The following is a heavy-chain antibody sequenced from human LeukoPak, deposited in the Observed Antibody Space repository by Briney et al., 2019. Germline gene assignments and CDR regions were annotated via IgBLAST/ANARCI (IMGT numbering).Heavy chain of an antibody. Sequence: PSETLSLTCTVSGGSISSYYWRWIRQPPGQGLEWIGYIYYSGSTNYNPSLKSRVTISVDTSKNQFSLKLSSVTAADTAVYYCARRGDYDTYFYYYMDVWGKGTTVTVSS. J-gene: IGHJ6*03. V-gene: IGHV4-59*01. D-gene: IGHD3-22*01. CDR2: IYYSGST. CDR1: GGSISSYY. CDR3: ARRGDYDTYFYYYMDV.